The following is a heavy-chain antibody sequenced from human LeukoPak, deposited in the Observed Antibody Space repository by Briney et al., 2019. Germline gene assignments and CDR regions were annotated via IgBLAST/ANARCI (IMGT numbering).Heavy chain of an antibody. J-gene: IGHJ3*02. V-gene: IGHV3-74*01. CDR3: ARVGDAFDI. CDR2: ISSDGSST. CDR1: GFTFSTYW. Sequence: PGGSLRLSFAASGFTFSTYWMHWVRQAPGKGLVWVSRISSDGSSTYYADSVKGRFTISTDNSKNTLYLQMNSLRAEDTAVYYCARVGDAFDIWGQGTMITVSS.